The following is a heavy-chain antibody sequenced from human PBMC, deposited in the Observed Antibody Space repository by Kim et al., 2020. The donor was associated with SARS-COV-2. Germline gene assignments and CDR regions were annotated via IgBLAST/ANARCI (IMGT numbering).Heavy chain of an antibody. CDR3: ARDGYGMDV. CDR2: TA. V-gene: IGHV1-69*01. J-gene: IGHJ6*02. Sequence: TANYAQKFQGRVTITADESTSTAYMELSSLRSEDTAVYYCARDGYGMDVWGQGTTVTVSS.